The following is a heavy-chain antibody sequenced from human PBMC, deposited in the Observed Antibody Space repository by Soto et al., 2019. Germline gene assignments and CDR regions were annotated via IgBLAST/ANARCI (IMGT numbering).Heavy chain of an antibody. D-gene: IGHD5-18*01. CDR1: GYTFTSYA. Sequence: ASVKVSCKASGYTFTSYAMHWVRQAPGQRLEWMGWINAGNGNTKYSQKFQGRVTITRDTSASTAYMELSSLRSEDTAVYYCARDPQRTTRGYSYGLPTTRYYYGMDVWGQGTTVTVSS. V-gene: IGHV1-3*01. CDR2: INAGNGNT. J-gene: IGHJ6*02. CDR3: ARDPQRTTRGYSYGLPTTRYYYGMDV.